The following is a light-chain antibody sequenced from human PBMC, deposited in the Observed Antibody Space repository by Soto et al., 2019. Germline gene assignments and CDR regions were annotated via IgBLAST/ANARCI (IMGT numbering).Light chain of an antibody. V-gene: IGKV3-11*01. J-gene: IGKJ3*01. Sequence: EIVLTQSPATLSLSPGERATLSCRASQSVSSYLAWYHQNPGQAPRLLSYDASNRSTGLPPRFSGSGSGTDFTLPISSLAPEAFAVYSCQRHSNWPPLTFGPGTNVHIK. CDR1: QSVSSY. CDR3: QRHSNWPPLT. CDR2: DAS.